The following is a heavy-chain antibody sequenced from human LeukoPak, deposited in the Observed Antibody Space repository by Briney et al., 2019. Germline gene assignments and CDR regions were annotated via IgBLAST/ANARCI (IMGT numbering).Heavy chain of an antibody. CDR3: TRGHYGP. CDR1: GFTFSDDW. V-gene: IGHV3-15*01. CDR2: IKARSAGGTI. J-gene: IGHJ5*02. D-gene: IGHD3-10*01. Sequence: PGGSLRLSCAASGFTFSDDWMNWVRQAPGKGPEWVGHIKARSAGGTIEYAAPVGGRFTISRDDSRSILYLQMNNLKSEDTALYYCTRGHYGPCGLGTLVTVSS.